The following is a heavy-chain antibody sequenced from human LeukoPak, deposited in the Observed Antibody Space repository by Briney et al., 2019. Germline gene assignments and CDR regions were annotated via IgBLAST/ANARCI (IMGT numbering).Heavy chain of an antibody. CDR3: ATYSNWVAGDV. Sequence: PGGSLRLSCVTSGFTFSESWMSWVRQAPGKGLEWVADIKEDGSQKDYVDSVKGRFPISRDNAKNSLYLQMDSLRAEDTAVYYCATYSNWVAGDVWGQGTTVSVSS. CDR2: IKEDGSQK. D-gene: IGHD7-27*01. V-gene: IGHV3-7*01. J-gene: IGHJ6*02. CDR1: GFTFSESW.